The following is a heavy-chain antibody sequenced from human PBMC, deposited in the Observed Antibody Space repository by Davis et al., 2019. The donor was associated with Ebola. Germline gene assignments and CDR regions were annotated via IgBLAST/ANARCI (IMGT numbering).Heavy chain of an antibody. CDR2: ISGSGAST. V-gene: IGHV3-23*01. D-gene: IGHD2-15*01. CDR3: ARNEGYCTGGSCHLFDYYYYGVDV. Sequence: GESLKISCAASGFTFSSYALSWVRQPPGKGLEWVSAISGSGASTYSADYVKGRFTISRDNSKNTLYLQMNSLRAEDTAIYYCARNEGYCTGGSCHLFDYYYYGVDVWGQGTTVTVSS. J-gene: IGHJ6*02. CDR1: GFTFSSYA.